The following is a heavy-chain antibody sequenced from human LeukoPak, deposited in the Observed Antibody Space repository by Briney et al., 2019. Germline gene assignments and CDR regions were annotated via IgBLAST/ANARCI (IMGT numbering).Heavy chain of an antibody. V-gene: IGHV5-51*01. CDR3: ASGAYCGGDCYSGAFDI. Sequence: GESLKISCNGSGYXFTNCWICWARQMPGKGLEWMGIIYPGDSDTRYSPSFQGQVTISADKSISTAYLQWRSLKASDTAMYYCASGAYCGGDCYSGAFDIWGQGTMVTVSS. CDR1: GYXFTNCW. CDR2: IYPGDSDT. J-gene: IGHJ3*02. D-gene: IGHD2-21*02.